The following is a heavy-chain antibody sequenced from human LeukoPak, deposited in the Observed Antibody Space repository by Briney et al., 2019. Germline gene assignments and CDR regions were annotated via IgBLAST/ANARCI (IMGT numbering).Heavy chain of an antibody. J-gene: IGHJ6*03. CDR2: ISSSSGYI. Sequence: TGGSLRLSCAASGFTFSSYGMHWVRQAPGKGLEWVSFISSSSGYIYYADSVKGRFTISRDNAKNSLYLLMNSLRAEDTAVYYCATVIAYRGYMDVWGKGTTVTVSS. V-gene: IGHV3-21*01. D-gene: IGHD6-13*01. CDR3: ATVIAYRGYMDV. CDR1: GFTFSSYG.